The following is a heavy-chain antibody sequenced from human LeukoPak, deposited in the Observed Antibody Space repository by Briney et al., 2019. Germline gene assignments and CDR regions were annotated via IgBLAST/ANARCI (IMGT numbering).Heavy chain of an antibody. CDR3: ATGWNDAFDV. V-gene: IGHV3-53*01. CDR1: GFTVSSNY. Sequence: GGSLRLSCAASGFTVSSNYMTWVRQAPGKGLEWVSVIYRGGATYYADSVKGRFTISRDNSKNTLYLQMNCLRVEDTAVYYCATGWNDAFDVWGQGTMLTVSS. CDR2: IYRGGAT. D-gene: IGHD1-1*01. J-gene: IGHJ3*01.